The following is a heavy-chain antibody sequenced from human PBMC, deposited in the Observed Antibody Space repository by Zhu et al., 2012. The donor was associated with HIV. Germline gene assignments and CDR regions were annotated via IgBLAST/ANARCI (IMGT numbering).Heavy chain of an antibody. CDR2: IYYTGST. CDR3: ARQGVAVAGRDY. CDR1: GGSISSSSYY. D-gene: IGHD6-19*01. Sequence: QVQLQESGPGVVKPSETLSLTCTVSGGSISSSSYYWGWIRQPPGKGLEWIGSIYYTGSTYYNPSLKSRVTISIDTSKNQFSLKLSSVTAADTAVYYCARQGVAVAGRDYWGQGTLVTVSS. J-gene: IGHJ4*02. V-gene: IGHV4-39*01.